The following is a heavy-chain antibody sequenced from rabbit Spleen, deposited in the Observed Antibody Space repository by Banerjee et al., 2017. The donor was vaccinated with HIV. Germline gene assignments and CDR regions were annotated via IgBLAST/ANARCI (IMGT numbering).Heavy chain of an antibody. CDR1: GIDFSSYYY. CDR3: ARDTGTIFSGNGMDL. Sequence: QQQLEESGGGLVKPGGTLTLTCKASGIDFSSYYYMCWVRQAPGKGLEWIACIDSGSSGFLYSPPWAKARFTSTRASSTPVFLKITSLTAATTPPFSCARDTGTIFSGNGMDLGGPATLGTV. J-gene: IGHJ6*01. D-gene: IGHD7-1*01. V-gene: IGHV1S45*01. CDR2: IDSGSSGFL.